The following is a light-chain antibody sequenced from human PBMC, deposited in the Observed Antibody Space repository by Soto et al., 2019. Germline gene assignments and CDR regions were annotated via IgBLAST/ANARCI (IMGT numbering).Light chain of an antibody. Sequence: EVVLPHSPGPLSLSPGERATLSCTASQSVSSSYLAWYKQKPGQAPRLLIYGASSRATGIPDRFSGSGSGTDFTLTISRLEPEDFAVYYCQQYGSSPPWTFGQGTKVDIK. J-gene: IGKJ1*01. CDR2: GAS. V-gene: IGKV3-20*01. CDR1: QSVSSSY. CDR3: QQYGSSPPWT.